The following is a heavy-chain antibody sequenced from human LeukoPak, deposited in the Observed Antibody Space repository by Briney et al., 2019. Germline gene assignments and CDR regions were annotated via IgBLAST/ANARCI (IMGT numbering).Heavy chain of an antibody. D-gene: IGHD5-18*01. Sequence: GGSLRLSCAASGFSFSTYWMHWVRQAPGKGLVWVSRINRDGTMTTYGDSVQGRFTISRDNAKNSLYLQMNSLRAEDTAVYYCARDRDSYGLNWYFDLWGRGTLVTVSS. V-gene: IGHV3-74*01. CDR3: ARDRDSYGLNWYFDL. CDR2: INRDGTMT. J-gene: IGHJ2*01. CDR1: GFSFSTYW.